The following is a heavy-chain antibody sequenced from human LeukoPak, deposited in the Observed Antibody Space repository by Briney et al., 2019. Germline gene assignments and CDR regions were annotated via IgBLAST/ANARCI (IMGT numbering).Heavy chain of an antibody. Sequence: SETLSLTCAVYGGSFSGYYWSWIRQPPGKGLEWIGEINHSGSTNYNPSLKSRVTISVDTSKNQFSLKLTSVTAADTAVYFCARGEDFERYYLAYWGQGTLVTVSS. D-gene: IGHD3-9*01. V-gene: IGHV4-34*01. J-gene: IGHJ4*02. CDR1: GGSFSGYY. CDR3: ARGEDFERYYLAY. CDR2: INHSGST.